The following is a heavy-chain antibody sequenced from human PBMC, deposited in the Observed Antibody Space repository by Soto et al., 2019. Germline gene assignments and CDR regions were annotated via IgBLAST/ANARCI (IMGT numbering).Heavy chain of an antibody. V-gene: IGHV1-18*01. CDR3: ARDTTDYCGPPGNY. Sequence: QVQLVQSGAEVKKPGASVKVSCKASGYTFTSYGISWVRQAPGQGLEWMGWISAYNGNTNYAQKLQGRVTMTKDTSTSAAYMERRSLRSDDTAVYCCARDTTDYCGPPGNYWGQGTLVTVSS. CDR1: GYTFTSYG. CDR2: ISAYNGNT. J-gene: IGHJ4*02. D-gene: IGHD4-17*01.